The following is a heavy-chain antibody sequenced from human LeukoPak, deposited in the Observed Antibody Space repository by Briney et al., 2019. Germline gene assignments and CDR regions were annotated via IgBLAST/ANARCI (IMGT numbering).Heavy chain of an antibody. CDR3: ARDLLGYCSSTSCSLDY. J-gene: IGHJ4*02. CDR1: GGTFSSYA. V-gene: IGHV1-69*13. D-gene: IGHD2-2*01. Sequence: ASVKVSCKASGGTFSSYAISWVRQAPGQGLEWMGGIIPIFGTANYAQKFQGRVTITADESTSTACMELSSLRSEATAVYYCARDLLGYCSSTSCSLDYWGQGTLVTVSS. CDR2: IIPIFGTA.